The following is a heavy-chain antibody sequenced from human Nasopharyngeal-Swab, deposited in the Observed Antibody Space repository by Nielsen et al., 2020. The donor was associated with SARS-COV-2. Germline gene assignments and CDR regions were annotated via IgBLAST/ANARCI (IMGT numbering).Heavy chain of an antibody. J-gene: IGHJ4*02. CDR1: GFPFSSYA. Sequence: LSLTCAASGFPFSSYAMHWVRQAPGKGLEWVAVISYDGSNKYYADSVKGRFTISRDNSKNTLYLHMNSLRAEDTAVYYCARDRGNHFDYWGQGTLVTVSS. D-gene: IGHD3-10*01. CDR3: ARDRGNHFDY. CDR2: ISYDGSNK. V-gene: IGHV3-30*04.